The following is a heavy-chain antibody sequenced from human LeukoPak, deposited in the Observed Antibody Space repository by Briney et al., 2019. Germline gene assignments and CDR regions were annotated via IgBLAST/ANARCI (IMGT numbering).Heavy chain of an antibody. Sequence: GGSLRFSCAASGFTFSSYWMSWVRQAPGKGLEWVANIKQDGSEKYYVDSVKGRFTISRDNAKNSLYLQMNSLRAEDTAVYYCARGLGYCSGGSCYPYYFDYWGQGTLVTVSS. D-gene: IGHD2-15*01. V-gene: IGHV3-7*03. J-gene: IGHJ4*02. CDR2: IKQDGSEK. CDR3: ARGLGYCSGGSCYPYYFDY. CDR1: GFTFSSYW.